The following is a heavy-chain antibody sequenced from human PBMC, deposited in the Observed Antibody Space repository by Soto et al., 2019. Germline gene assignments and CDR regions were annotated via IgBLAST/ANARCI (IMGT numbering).Heavy chain of an antibody. Sequence: GASVKVSCKASGGTFSSYAISWVRQAPGQGLEWMGGIIPIFGTANYAQKFQGRVTITADESTSTAYMELSSLRSEDTAVYYCARSYRTIAASVHWFDPWGQGTLVTSPQ. CDR1: GGTFSSYA. V-gene: IGHV1-69*13. J-gene: IGHJ5*02. CDR3: ARSYRTIAASVHWFDP. CDR2: IIPIFGTA. D-gene: IGHD6-6*01.